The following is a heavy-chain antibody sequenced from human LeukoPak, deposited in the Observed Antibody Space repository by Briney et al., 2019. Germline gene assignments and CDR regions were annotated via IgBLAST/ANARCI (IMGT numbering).Heavy chain of an antibody. CDR1: GGTISSYY. V-gene: IGHV4-59*01. Sequence: SETLSLTCTVSGGTISSYYWSWIRQPPGKGLEWIGYIYYSGSTNYNPSLKSRVAISVDTSKNQFSLKLSSVTAADTDVYYCARDRNYYGMDVWGQGTTVTVSS. J-gene: IGHJ6*02. CDR3: ARDRNYYGMDV. CDR2: IYYSGST.